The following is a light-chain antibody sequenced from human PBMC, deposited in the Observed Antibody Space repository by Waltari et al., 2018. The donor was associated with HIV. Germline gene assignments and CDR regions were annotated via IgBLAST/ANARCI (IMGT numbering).Light chain of an antibody. CDR2: GAS. CDR1: QSVRSN. CDR3: QQYNNWHPL. V-gene: IGKV3-15*01. Sequence: EIVMTQSPATLSVSPGERATLSCRASQSVRSNLAWYQHKPGQAPRLLIYGASTRASGIPARFSGSGSGTEFTLTISSLQSEDFAVYYCQQYNNWHPLFGGGTTVEIK. J-gene: IGKJ4*01.